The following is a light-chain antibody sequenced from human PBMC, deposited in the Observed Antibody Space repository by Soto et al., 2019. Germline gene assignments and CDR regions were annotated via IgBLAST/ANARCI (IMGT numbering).Light chain of an antibody. CDR1: QSVSSY. CDR2: DAS. J-gene: IGKJ1*01. V-gene: IGKV3-11*01. CDR3: QQRSNWPPT. Sequence: EIVLTHSPATLSLSPGERATLSCSASQSVSSYLAWYQQKPGQAPSLLIYDASNRATGIPARFSGSGSGTDFTLTISSLEPEDFAVYYCQQRSNWPPTFGQGTKVDIK.